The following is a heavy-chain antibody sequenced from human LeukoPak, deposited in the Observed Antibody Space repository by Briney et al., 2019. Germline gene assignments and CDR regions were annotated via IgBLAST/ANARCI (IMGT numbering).Heavy chain of an antibody. D-gene: IGHD3-16*02. V-gene: IGHV1-8*01. J-gene: IGHJ6*03. CDR3: TRGAGRYPFYYYYMDV. CDR1: GYTFTSDD. Sequence: ASVKVSCKASGYTFTSDDINWVRQATGQGLEWMGWMNPNSGNTGYAQKFQGRVTMTRNTSISTAYMELSSLRSEDTAVYYSTRGAGRYPFYYYYMDVWGKGTTVTVSS. CDR2: MNPNSGNT.